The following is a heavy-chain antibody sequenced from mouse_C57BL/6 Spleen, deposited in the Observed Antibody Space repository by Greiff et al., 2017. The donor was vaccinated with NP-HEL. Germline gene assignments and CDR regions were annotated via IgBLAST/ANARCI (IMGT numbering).Heavy chain of an antibody. CDR3: ARVYSNLYAMDY. V-gene: IGHV1-59*01. D-gene: IGHD2-5*01. J-gene: IGHJ4*01. CDR1: GYTFTSYW. Sequence: QVQLQQPGAELVRPGTSVKLSCKASGYTFTSYWMHWVKQRPGQGLEWIGVIDPSDSYTNYNQKFKGKATLTVDTSSSTAYMQLSSLTSEDSAVYYCARVYSNLYAMDYWGQGTSVTVSS. CDR2: IDPSDSYT.